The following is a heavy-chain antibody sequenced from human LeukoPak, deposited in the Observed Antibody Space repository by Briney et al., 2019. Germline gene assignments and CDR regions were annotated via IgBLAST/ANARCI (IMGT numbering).Heavy chain of an antibody. CDR1: GGSITNGDSF. V-gene: IGHV4-31*03. CDR3: ARAWGYDILTGYYRGWYFDL. D-gene: IGHD3-9*01. Sequence: SQTLSLTCTVSGGSITNGDSFWTWIRQHPGKGLEWIGYIYYTGSTYYNPSLKSRLTISVDTSKNQFSLSLSSVTAADTALYYCARAWGYDILTGYYRGWYFDLWGRGTLVTVSS. J-gene: IGHJ2*01. CDR2: IYYTGST.